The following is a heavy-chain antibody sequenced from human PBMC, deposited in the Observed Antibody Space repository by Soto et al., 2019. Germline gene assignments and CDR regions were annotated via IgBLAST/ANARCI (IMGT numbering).Heavy chain of an antibody. CDR2: INPSNDNT. J-gene: IGHJ4*02. CDR1: NYSFSSFG. V-gene: IGHV1-18*01. Sequence: QVQMVQSGAEVKKPGASVKVSCKASNYSFSSFGISWMRQAPGQGLEWMAWINPSNDNTNYAQGLLGRVTLTTDTSTSTAYMELRSLRSDDTAVYFCARDPFYSGSNLQVGYFDSWGQGTLVTVSS. CDR3: ARDPFYSGSNLQVGYFDS. D-gene: IGHD1-26*01.